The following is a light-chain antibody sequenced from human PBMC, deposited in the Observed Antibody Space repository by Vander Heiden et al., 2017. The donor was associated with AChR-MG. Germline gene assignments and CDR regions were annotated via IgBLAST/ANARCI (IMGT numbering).Light chain of an antibody. CDR2: GNS. CDR1: SSNNGAGYD. V-gene: IGLV1-40*01. Sequence: QSVLTQAPPVSGAPGQRVTISCTASSSNNGAGYDVHWYQQLPGTAPKLLIYGNSNRPSGVPDRFSGAKSGTSASLAITALQAEDEADYYCQSYDSSLSGPVVFGGGTKLTVL. J-gene: IGLJ2*01. CDR3: QSYDSSLSGPVV.